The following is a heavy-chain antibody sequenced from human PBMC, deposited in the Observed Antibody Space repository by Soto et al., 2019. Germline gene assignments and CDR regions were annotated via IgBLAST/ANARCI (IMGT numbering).Heavy chain of an antibody. V-gene: IGHV3-23*01. J-gene: IGHJ4*02. CDR3: AKDANYYDSSGYYGY. Sequence: EVQLLESGGGLVQPGGSLRLSCAASGFTFSSYAMSWVHQAPGRGLEWVSAISGSGGSTYYADSVKGRFTISRDNSKNTLYLQMNSLRAEDTAVYYCAKDANYYDSSGYYGYWGQGTLVTVSS. CDR1: GFTFSSYA. CDR2: ISGSGGST. D-gene: IGHD3-22*01.